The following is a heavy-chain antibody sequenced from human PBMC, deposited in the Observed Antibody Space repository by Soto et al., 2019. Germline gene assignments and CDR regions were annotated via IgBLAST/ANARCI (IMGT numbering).Heavy chain of an antibody. CDR1: GGTFSSYA. V-gene: IGHV1-69*13. D-gene: IGHD3-22*01. CDR3: ARDYYDSSGYSPLQFDY. J-gene: IGHJ4*02. Sequence: SVKVSCKASGGTFSSYAISWVRQAPGQGLEWMGGVIPIFGTANYAQKFQGRVTITADESTSTAYMELSSPRSEDTAVYYCARDYYDSSGYSPLQFDYWGQGTLVTVSS. CDR2: VIPIFGTA.